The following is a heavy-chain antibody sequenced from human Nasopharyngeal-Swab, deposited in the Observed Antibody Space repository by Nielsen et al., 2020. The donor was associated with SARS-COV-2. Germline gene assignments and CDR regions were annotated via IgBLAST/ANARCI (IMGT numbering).Heavy chain of an antibody. CDR2: IRSSSIFI. J-gene: IGHJ4*02. V-gene: IGHV3-21*01. CDR3: ARDLGYCSGGSCYSAFLFDY. CDR1: GLPLSSNG. Sequence: AGPGLPLSSNGMHWGRQALGKGLEGVSSIRSSSIFIYYADSVKGRFTISRDNAKNSLYLQMNSLRAEDTAVYYCARDLGYCSGGSCYSAFLFDYWGQGTLISVSS. D-gene: IGHD2-15*01.